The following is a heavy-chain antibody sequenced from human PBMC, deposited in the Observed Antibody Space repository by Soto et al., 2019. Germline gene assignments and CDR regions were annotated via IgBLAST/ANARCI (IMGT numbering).Heavy chain of an antibody. V-gene: IGHV4-59*01. CDR3: ARAGGSGDYYYYYYMDV. D-gene: IGHD1-26*01. CDR2: IYYSGST. Sequence: SETLSLTCTVSGGSISSYYWSWIRQPPGKGLEWIGYIYYSGSTNYNPSLKSRVTISVDTSKNQFSLKLSSVTAADTAVYYCARAGGSGDYYYYYYMDVWGKGTTVTVSS. J-gene: IGHJ6*03. CDR1: GGSISSYY.